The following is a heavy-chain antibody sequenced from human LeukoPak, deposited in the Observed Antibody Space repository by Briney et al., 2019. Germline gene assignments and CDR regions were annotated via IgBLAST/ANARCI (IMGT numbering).Heavy chain of an antibody. CDR2: IKSKTDGGTT. CDR1: GFTFSSYA. D-gene: IGHD4-17*01. V-gene: IGHV3-15*01. J-gene: IGHJ4*02. Sequence: GGSLRLSCAASGFTFSSYAMSWVRQAPGKGLEWVGRIKSKTDGGTTDYAAPVKGRFTISRDDSKNTLYLQMNSLKTEDTAVYYCSGRLDYGDDYWGQGTLVTVSS. CDR3: SGRLDYGDDY.